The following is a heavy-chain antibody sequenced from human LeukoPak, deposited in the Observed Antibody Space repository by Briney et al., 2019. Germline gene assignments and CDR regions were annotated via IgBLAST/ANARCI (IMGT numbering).Heavy chain of an antibody. V-gene: IGHV4-59*13. CDR2: IYYSGSA. J-gene: IGHJ4*02. D-gene: IGHD3-22*01. CDR1: GGSISSYY. CDR3: ARVSYSPYYYDSSGYYLDY. Sequence: SETLSLTCTVSGGSISSYYWSWIRQPPGKGLEWIGYIYYSGSANYNPTLKSRVTISVDTSKNQFTLKLSSVTAADTAVYYCARVSYSPYYYDSSGYYLDYWGQGTLVTVSS.